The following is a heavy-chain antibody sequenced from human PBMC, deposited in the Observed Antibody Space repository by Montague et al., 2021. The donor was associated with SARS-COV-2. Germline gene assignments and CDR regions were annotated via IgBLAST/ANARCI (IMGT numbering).Heavy chain of an antibody. D-gene: IGHD3-16*02. Sequence: SLRLSCAASGFTFSNYDMNWVRQAPGKGPEWISYISTSAYTTSYAGSVKGRFTISRDNGKNSLYLQMSSLRVEDTAGYYCTRDYRSIVGDGLDIWGQGTKVTVSS. CDR2: ISTSAYTT. V-gene: IGHV3-48*03. CDR3: TRDYRSIVGDGLDI. J-gene: IGHJ3*02. CDR1: GFTFSNYD.